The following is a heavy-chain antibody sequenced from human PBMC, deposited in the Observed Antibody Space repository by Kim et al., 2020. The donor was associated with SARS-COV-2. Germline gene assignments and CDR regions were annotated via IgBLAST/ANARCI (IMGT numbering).Heavy chain of an antibody. CDR3: ARVASLLGADY. J-gene: IGHJ4*02. V-gene: IGHV1-69*01. D-gene: IGHD2-15*01. Sequence: DYAQQFQGRFTITADEPTGTVFMQLSSLGSEDTAIYYCARVASLLGADYWGQGTLVTVSS.